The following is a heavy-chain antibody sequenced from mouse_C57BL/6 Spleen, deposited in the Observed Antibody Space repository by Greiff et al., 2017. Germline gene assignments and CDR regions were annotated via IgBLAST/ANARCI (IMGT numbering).Heavy chain of an antibody. J-gene: IGHJ2*01. V-gene: IGHV1-80*01. CDR1: GYAFSSYW. Sequence: VQLQQSGAELVKPGASVKISCKASGYAFSSYWMNWVQQRPGKGLEWIGQIYPGDGDTNYNGKFKGKATLTADKSSSTAYMQLSSLTSEDSAVYFCARGYYGSSPHFDYGGQGTTLTVSS. CDR3: ARGYYGSSPHFDY. CDR2: IYPGDGDT. D-gene: IGHD1-1*01.